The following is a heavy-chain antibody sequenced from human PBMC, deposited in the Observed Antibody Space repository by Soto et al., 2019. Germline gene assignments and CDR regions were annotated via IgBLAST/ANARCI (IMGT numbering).Heavy chain of an antibody. CDR1: GFTFSSYS. V-gene: IGHV3-21*01. Sequence: GGSLRLSCAASGFTFSSYSMNWVRQAPGKGLEWVSSISSSSSYIYYADSVKGRFTISRDNAKNSLYLQMNSLRAEDTAVYHCARDFKREYCSSTSCYAAYFDYWGQGTLVTVSS. CDR3: ARDFKREYCSSTSCYAAYFDY. D-gene: IGHD2-2*01. CDR2: ISSSSSYI. J-gene: IGHJ4*02.